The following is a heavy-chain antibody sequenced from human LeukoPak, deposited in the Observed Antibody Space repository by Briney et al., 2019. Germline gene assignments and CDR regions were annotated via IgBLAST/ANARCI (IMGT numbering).Heavy chain of an antibody. Sequence: GGSLRLSCAASGFTFSNAWMSWVRQAPGKGLEWVGRIKSKTDGGTTGYAAPVKGRFTISRDDSKNTLYLQMNSLKTEDTAVYYCTTDFYDSSGGDYWGQGTLATVSS. CDR1: GFTFSNAW. V-gene: IGHV3-15*01. D-gene: IGHD3-22*01. CDR2: IKSKTDGGTT. J-gene: IGHJ4*02. CDR3: TTDFYDSSGGDY.